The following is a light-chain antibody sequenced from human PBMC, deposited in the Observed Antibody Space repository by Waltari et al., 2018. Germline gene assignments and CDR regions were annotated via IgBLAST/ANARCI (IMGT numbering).Light chain of an antibody. CDR2: DDS. CDR1: NIGSKS. Sequence: SYVLTQPPSVSVAPGQTATIACGENNIGSKSVHWYQQKPGQAPVLVVYDDSDRPSGIPERFSGSNSGTATLTISGVEGGDEADYYCQVWDSSDDHVVFGGGTKVTVL. CDR3: QVWDSSDDHVV. J-gene: IGLJ2*01. V-gene: IGLV3-21*02.